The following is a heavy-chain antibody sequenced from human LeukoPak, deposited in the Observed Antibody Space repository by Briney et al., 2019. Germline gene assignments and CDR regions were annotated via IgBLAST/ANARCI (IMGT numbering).Heavy chain of an antibody. CDR2: ISSSGNTI. CDR3: ARERGYTYGAAFDY. CDR1: GFIFSDYY. D-gene: IGHD5-18*01. V-gene: IGHV3-11*01. J-gene: IGHJ4*02. Sequence: PGGSLRLSCAASGFIFSDYYMSWIRQAPGKGLEWVSYISSSGNTIYYADSVKGRFTISRDSAKNSLYLQMNSLRAEDTAVYYCARERGYTYGAAFDYWGQGTLVTVSS.